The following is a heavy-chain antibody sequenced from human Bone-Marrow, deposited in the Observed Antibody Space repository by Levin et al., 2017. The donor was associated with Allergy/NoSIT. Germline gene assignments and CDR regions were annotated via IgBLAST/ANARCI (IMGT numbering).Heavy chain of an antibody. D-gene: IGHD3-10*01. Sequence: GGSLRLSCAASGFTFSNFRMHWVRQAPGKGLLWVSLIASDGSGTNYADSVKGRFTVSRDNAKNTLSLQMDSLRAEDTAVYYCARDGGGLAVWGQGTTDTVSS. J-gene: IGHJ6*02. CDR2: IASDGSGT. CDR3: ARDGGGLAV. V-gene: IGHV3-74*01. CDR1: GFTFSNFR.